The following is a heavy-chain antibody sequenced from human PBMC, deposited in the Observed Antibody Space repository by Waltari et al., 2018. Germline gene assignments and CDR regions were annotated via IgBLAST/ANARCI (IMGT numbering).Heavy chain of an antibody. J-gene: IGHJ4*02. D-gene: IGHD3-9*01. CDR3: AKDRPLGRYFDFLSPTLDC. V-gene: IGHV3-9*01. CDR1: GFSFDAYA. Sequence: EVQLVESGGGLVQPGRSLRLSCAASGFSFDAYALSWVRQAPGKGLEWGSGISWSGANIDYADSVKGRFTISRDNAKNSLYLQMNSLRSEDTAVYYCAKDRPLGRYFDFLSPTLDCWGQGTLVTVSS. CDR2: ISWSGANI.